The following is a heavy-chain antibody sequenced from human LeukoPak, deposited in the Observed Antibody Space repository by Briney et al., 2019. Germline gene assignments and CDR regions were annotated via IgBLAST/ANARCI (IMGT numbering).Heavy chain of an antibody. CDR3: AELGINMIGGG. Sequence: GGSLRLSCAASGFTYSRYEMHWVPHAPGKGLEWVSYISSSGSTIYYAHSVKGRFTISRDNAKNSLYLQMNSLRAEDTAVYYCAELGINMIGGGWVKGTTVTISS. CDR2: ISSSGSTI. D-gene: IGHD3-10*02. J-gene: IGHJ6*04. V-gene: IGHV3-48*03. CDR1: GFTYSRYE.